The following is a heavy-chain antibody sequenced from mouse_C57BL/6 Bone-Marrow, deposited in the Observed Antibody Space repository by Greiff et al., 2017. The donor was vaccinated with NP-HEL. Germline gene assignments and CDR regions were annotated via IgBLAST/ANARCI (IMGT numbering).Heavy chain of an antibody. J-gene: IGHJ1*03. CDR2: IYPGSGNT. V-gene: IGHV1-76*01. D-gene: IGHD1-1*01. Sequence: QVQLQQSGAELVRPGASVKLSCKASGYTFTDYYINWVKQRPGQGLEWIARIYPGSGNTYYNEKFKGKATLTAEKSSSTAYMQLSNLTSEDSAVYFCARKTTYYYGSSPYWYFDVWGTGTTVTVSS. CDR1: GYTFTDYY. CDR3: ARKTTYYYGSSPYWYFDV.